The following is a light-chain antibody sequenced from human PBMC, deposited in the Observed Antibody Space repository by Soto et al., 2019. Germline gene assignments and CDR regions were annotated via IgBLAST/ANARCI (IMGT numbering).Light chain of an antibody. CDR2: PAS. CDR3: HQYGSLPHT. Sequence: EIVLTQSPGTLSLSPGERATLSCRASQSVSGNQLAWYQQKPGQGPTLLIYPASSRATDIPDRFSGSASGTDFTFIISRLEPEDFGMYYCHQYGSLPHTFGQGTKVESK. J-gene: IGKJ2*01. V-gene: IGKV3-20*01. CDR1: QSVSGNQ.